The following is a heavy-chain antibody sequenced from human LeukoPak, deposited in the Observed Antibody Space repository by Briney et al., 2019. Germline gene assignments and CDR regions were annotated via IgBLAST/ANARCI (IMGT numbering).Heavy chain of an antibody. J-gene: IGHJ3*02. CDR1: GYTFTSCD. CDR2: MNPNSGNT. D-gene: IGHD3-22*01. CDR3: ARVRLGYDSSGYYYDAFDI. V-gene: IGHV1-8*01. Sequence: ASVKVSCKASGYTFTSCDINWVRQATGQGLEWMGWMNPNSGNTGYAQKFQGRVTMTRNTSISTAYMELSSLRSEDTAVYYCARVRLGYDSSGYYYDAFDIWGQGTMVTVSS.